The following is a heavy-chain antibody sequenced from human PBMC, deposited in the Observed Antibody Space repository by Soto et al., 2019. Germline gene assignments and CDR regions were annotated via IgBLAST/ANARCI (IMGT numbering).Heavy chain of an antibody. J-gene: IGHJ5*02. V-gene: IGHV4-34*01. CDR1: GGSFSGYY. Sequence: SETLSLTCAVYGGSFSGYYWSWIRQPPGKGLEWIGEINHSGSTNYNPSLKSRVTISVDTSKNQFSLKLSSVTAADTAVYYCARGILYLWRYSNSNWFDPWGQGTLVTVSS. D-gene: IGHD2-21*01. CDR3: ARGILYLWRYSNSNWFDP. CDR2: INHSGST.